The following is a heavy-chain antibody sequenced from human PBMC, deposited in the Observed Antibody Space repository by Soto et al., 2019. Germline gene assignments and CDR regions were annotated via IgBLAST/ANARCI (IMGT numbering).Heavy chain of an antibody. D-gene: IGHD2-15*01. CDR3: ARADPDASVGY. J-gene: IGHJ4*02. V-gene: IGHV4-59*01. Sequence: EPLSLTCTVSGGSMRSYYWTWLRQSPGRGLEWIGYISYSGSTYYNPSLKSRVTISADTSKNQFSLRMNSMIAADTAVYYCARADPDASVGYWGQGTLVTVS. CDR1: GGSMRSYY. CDR2: ISYSGST.